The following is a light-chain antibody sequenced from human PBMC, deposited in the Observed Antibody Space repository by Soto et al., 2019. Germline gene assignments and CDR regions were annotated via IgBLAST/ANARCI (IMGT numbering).Light chain of an antibody. Sequence: EIVLTQSPGTLSLSPGKRATLSCRASQSISSSYLAWYQQRPGQAPRLLIYDTSTRATGIPARFSGSGSGTEFTLTISSLQSEDFAVYYCQQYSSSPPTFGQGTKVDIK. J-gene: IGKJ1*01. CDR1: QSISSSY. CDR2: DTS. V-gene: IGKV3-20*01. CDR3: QQYSSSPPT.